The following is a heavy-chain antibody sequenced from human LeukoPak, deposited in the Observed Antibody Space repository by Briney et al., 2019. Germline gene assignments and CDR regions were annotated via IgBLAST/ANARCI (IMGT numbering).Heavy chain of an antibody. V-gene: IGHV3-21*01. CDR1: GFTFSSYS. CDR2: ISSSSSYI. CDR3: ARDDYDSSGYRFKGISDY. J-gene: IGHJ4*02. Sequence: GGSLRLSCAASGFTFSSYSMNWVRQAPGKGLEWVSSISSSSSYIYYADSVKGRFTISRDNAKNSLYLQMNSLRAEDTAVYYCARDDYDSSGYRFKGISDYWGQGTLVTVSS. D-gene: IGHD3-22*01.